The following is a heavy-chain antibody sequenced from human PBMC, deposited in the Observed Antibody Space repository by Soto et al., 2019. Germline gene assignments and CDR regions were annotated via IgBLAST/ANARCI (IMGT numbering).Heavy chain of an antibody. CDR2: INPNSGGT. V-gene: IGHV1-2*02. CDR3: ASATDSSGYYSNDAFDI. J-gene: IGHJ3*02. Sequence: ASVKVSCKALGYTLTGYYMHWVRQAPGQRLEWMGWINPNSGGTNYAQKFQGRVTMTRDTSISTAYMELSRLRSDDTAVYYCASATDSSGYYSNDAFDIWGQGTMVTVSS. D-gene: IGHD3-22*01. CDR1: GYTLTGYY.